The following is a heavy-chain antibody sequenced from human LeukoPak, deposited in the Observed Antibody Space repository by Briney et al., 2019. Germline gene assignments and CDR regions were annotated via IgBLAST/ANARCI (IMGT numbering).Heavy chain of an antibody. Sequence: PSETLSLTCTVSLXSTTSNFWSWVRQPPGKGLEWIGEIHRSGSPNYNPSLQSRVTISIDRSRNQIVLELSSVTAADTAVYYCAREILGGFNPGAYWGQGILVTVSS. J-gene: IGHJ4*02. V-gene: IGHV4-4*02. CDR2: IHRSGSP. D-gene: IGHD1-14*01. CDR3: AREILGGFNPGAY. CDR1: LXSTTSNF.